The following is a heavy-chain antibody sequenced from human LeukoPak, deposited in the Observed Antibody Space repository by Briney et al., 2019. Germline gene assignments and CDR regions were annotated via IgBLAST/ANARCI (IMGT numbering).Heavy chain of an antibody. J-gene: IGHJ4*02. V-gene: IGHV3-23*01. CDR3: AKIAVSGTWYFDY. Sequence: GGSLRLSCAASGFTFSSCGMSWVRQAPGKGLEWVSSISSSGALTYYADSVKGRFTTSRDNSKNTLYLQMNSLRAEDTAVYYCAKIAVSGTWYFDYWGQGTLVTVSS. CDR2: ISSSGALT. CDR1: GFTFSSCG. D-gene: IGHD6-19*01.